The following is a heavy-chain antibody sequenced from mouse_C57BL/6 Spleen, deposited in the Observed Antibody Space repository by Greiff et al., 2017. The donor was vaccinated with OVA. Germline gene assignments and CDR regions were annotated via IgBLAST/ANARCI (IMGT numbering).Heavy chain of an antibody. CDR2: ISYDGSN. CDR3: ARGGDYVPYYFDY. Sequence: VQLQQSGPGLVKPSQSLSLTCSVTGYSITSGYYWNWIRQFPGNKLEWMGYISYDGSNNYNPSLKNRISITRDTSKNQFFLKLNSVTTEDTATYYCARGGDYVPYYFDYWGQGTTLTVSS. J-gene: IGHJ2*01. V-gene: IGHV3-6*01. CDR1: GYSITSGYY. D-gene: IGHD2-4*01.